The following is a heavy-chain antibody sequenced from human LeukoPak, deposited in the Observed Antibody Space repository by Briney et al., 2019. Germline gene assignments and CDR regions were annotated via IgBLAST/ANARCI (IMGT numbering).Heavy chain of an antibody. Sequence: GGSLRLSCAASGFTFDDYAMHWVRQAPGKGLEWVSGISWNSGSIGYADSVKGRFTISRDNAKNSPYLQMNSLRAEDTALYYCAKDLDGIRGALDYWGQGTLVTVSS. CDR3: AKDLDGIRGALDY. D-gene: IGHD1-26*01. V-gene: IGHV3-9*01. CDR2: ISWNSGSI. J-gene: IGHJ4*02. CDR1: GFTFDDYA.